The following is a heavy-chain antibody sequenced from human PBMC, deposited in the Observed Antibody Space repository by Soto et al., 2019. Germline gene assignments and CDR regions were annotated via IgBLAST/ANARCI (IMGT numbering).Heavy chain of an antibody. J-gene: IGHJ5*02. V-gene: IGHV4-39*01. Sequence: QVQLQESGPGLVRPSETLSLTCTVSGDSISRSSYYWGWIRQPPGKRLEWIASIYYRGSTYYNPSLKTRVTISVDTSMNQFSLKLTSVTAAHMSVYYCARHDATPAHRGWRWFDPWCRGTLFTVSS. D-gene: IGHD2-15*01. CDR3: ARHDATPAHRGWRWFDP. CDR2: IYYRGST. CDR1: GDSISRSSYY.